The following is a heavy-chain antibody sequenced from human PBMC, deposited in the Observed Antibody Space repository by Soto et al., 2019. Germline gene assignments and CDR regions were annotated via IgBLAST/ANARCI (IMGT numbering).Heavy chain of an antibody. V-gene: IGHV4-30-2*01. CDR2: IYQSGRT. Sequence: QLQLQESGSGLVRPSQTLSLTCAVSGGSISTSDYSWSWIRQAPGRGLEWIGSIYQSGRTYYIPSLTSRATMSLHKSKNQFSLKITSAVAADTARYYCAREMTIFGVAPGGGVDVWGQGTTVTVSS. J-gene: IGHJ6*02. CDR3: AREMTIFGVAPGGGVDV. D-gene: IGHD3-3*01. CDR1: GGSISTSDYS.